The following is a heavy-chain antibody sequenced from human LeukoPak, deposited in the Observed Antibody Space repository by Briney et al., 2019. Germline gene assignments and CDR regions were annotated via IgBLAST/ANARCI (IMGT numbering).Heavy chain of an antibody. CDR2: IRYDGSNK. CDR1: GFTFSSYG. D-gene: IGHD3-22*01. V-gene: IGHV3-30*02. CDR3: ARSWGHYYDSSGPTGGADY. J-gene: IGHJ4*02. Sequence: GGSLRLSCAASGFTFSSYGMHWVRQAPGKGLEWVAFIRYDGSNKYYADSVKGRFTISRDNSKNTLYLQMNSLRAEDTAVYYCARSWGHYYDSSGPTGGADYWGQGTLVTVSS.